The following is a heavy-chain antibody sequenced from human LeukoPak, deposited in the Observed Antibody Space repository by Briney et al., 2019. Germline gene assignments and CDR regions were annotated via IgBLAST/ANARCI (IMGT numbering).Heavy chain of an antibody. V-gene: IGHV4-59*01. D-gene: IGHD3-10*01. CDR1: GGSISSYY. CDR2: IYYSGST. J-gene: IGHJ4*02. CDR3: ARRSGGYYKREYYFDY. Sequence: SETLSLTCTVSGGSISSYYWSWIRQPPGKGLEWIGYIYYSGSTNYNPSLKSRVTISVDTSKNQFSLKLSSVTAADTAVYYCARRSGGYYKREYYFDYWGQGTLVTVSS.